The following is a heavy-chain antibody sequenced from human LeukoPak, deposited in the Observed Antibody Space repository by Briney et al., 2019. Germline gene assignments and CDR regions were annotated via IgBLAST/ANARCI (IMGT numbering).Heavy chain of an antibody. Sequence: PGGSLRLSCAASGFTFSDYYMSWIRQAPGKGLEWVSYISSSGSNIYYADSVKGRFTMSRDNSKNTLFLQMNSLRAEDTAVYYCAKDSGYSYGHGLDYWGQGTLVTVSS. CDR1: GFTFSDYY. CDR3: AKDSGYSYGHGLDY. J-gene: IGHJ4*02. V-gene: IGHV3-11*04. D-gene: IGHD5-18*01. CDR2: ISSSGSNI.